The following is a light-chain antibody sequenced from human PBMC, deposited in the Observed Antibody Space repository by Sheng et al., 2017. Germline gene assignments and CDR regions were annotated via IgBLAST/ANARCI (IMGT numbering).Light chain of an antibody. CDR2: DAS. J-gene: IGKJ4*01. V-gene: IGKV3-20*01. CDR1: QSVRGSY. CDR3: QQYVSSPLT. Sequence: EIVLTQSPGTLSLSPGERATLSCKASQSVRGSYLAWYQQKAGQAPRLLIYDASTRATGIPDRFSGSGSGTDFTLTISRLEPEDFAVYYCQQYVSSPLTFGGGTKVEIK.